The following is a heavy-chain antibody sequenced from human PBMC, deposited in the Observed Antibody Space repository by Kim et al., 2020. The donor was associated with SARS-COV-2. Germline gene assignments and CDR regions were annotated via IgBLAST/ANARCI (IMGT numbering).Heavy chain of an antibody. J-gene: IGHJ3*01. V-gene: IGHV4-39*01. CDR3: ARHGYGDYANIPN. Sequence: YNPSLKSRVTISVDTSKNQFSLKLSSVTAADTAVYYCARHGYGDYANIPNWGQGTMVTVSS. D-gene: IGHD4-17*01.